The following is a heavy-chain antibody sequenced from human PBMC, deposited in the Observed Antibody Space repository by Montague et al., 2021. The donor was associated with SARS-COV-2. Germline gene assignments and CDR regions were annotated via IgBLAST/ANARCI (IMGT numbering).Heavy chain of an antibody. CDR3: ARVLHSSRFVWFDP. CDR1: GGSISSYY. CDR2: ICYSGST. J-gene: IGHJ5*02. D-gene: IGHD6-13*01. V-gene: IGHV4-59*01. Sequence: SETLSLTCTVSGGSISSYYWSWIRQPPGKGLEWIGYICYSGSTNYNPYLKSRVTISVDTSKNQFSLKLSSVTAADTAVYYCARVLHSSRFVWFDPWGQGTLVTVSS.